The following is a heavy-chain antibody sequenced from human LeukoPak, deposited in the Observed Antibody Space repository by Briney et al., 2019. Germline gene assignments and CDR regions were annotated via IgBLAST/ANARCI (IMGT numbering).Heavy chain of an antibody. CDR2: IYYSGST. Sequence: PSETLSLTCTVSGGSISSSSYYWGWIRQPPGKGLEWIGSIYYSGSTYYNPSLKSRVTISVDTSKNQFSLKLSSVTAADTAVYYCARHRLDTAMVLSTIWFDPWGQGTLVTVSS. J-gene: IGHJ5*02. D-gene: IGHD5-18*01. V-gene: IGHV4-39*01. CDR3: ARHRLDTAMVLSTIWFDP. CDR1: GGSISSSSYY.